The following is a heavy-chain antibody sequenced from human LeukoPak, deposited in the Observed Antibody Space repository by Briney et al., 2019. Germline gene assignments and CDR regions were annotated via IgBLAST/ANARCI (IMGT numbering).Heavy chain of an antibody. CDR1: EFIFSAYW. CDR3: AKDTEIAVAGSGDY. J-gene: IGHJ4*02. CDR2: ISGSGGST. Sequence: GGSLRLSCAASEFIFSAYWMSWVRQAPGKGLEWVSAISGSGGSTYYADSVKGRFTISRDNSKNTLYLQMNSLRAEDTAVYYCAKDTEIAVAGSGDYWGQGTLVTVSS. D-gene: IGHD6-19*01. V-gene: IGHV3-23*01.